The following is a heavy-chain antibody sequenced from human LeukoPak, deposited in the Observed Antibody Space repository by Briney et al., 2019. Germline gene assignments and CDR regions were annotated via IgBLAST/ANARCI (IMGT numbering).Heavy chain of an antibody. J-gene: IGHJ4*02. D-gene: IGHD6-13*01. CDR1: GGSISSYY. Sequence: PSETLSLTCTVSGGSISSYYWSWIRQPPGKGLEWIGYIYYSGSTYYNPSLKSRVTISVDTSKNQFSLKLSSVTAADTAVYYCARHFSAAGTFHWGQGTLVTVSS. CDR2: IYYSGST. CDR3: ARHFSAAGTFH. V-gene: IGHV4-59*04.